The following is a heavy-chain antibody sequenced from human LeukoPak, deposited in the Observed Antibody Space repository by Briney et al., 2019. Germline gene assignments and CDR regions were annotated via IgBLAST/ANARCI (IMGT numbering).Heavy chain of an antibody. D-gene: IGHD5-12*01. CDR3: AKPSWRWLLTGGFDY. V-gene: IGHV3-30*18. Sequence: GGSLRLSCAASGFTFSSYGMHWVRQAPGKGLEWVAVISYDGSNKYYADSVKGRSTISRDNSKNTLYLQMNSLRAEDTAVYYCAKPSWRWLLTGGFDYCGQGTLVTVSS. J-gene: IGHJ4*02. CDR1: GFTFSSYG. CDR2: ISYDGSNK.